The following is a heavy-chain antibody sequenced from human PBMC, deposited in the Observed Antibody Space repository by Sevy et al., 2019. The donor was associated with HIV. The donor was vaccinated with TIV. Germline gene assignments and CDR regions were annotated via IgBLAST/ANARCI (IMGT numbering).Heavy chain of an antibody. CDR2: ISSTSAYI. J-gene: IGHJ4*02. D-gene: IGHD1-1*01. CDR1: GFTFSSYR. Sequence: GGSLTLSCAASGFTFSSYRMTWVRHAPGKGLEWVSCISSTSAYINYADSVKGRFTISRDNAKNLLYLQMDSLRAEDTAVYYCARAVLEISTWRSDYWGQGTLVTVSS. V-gene: IGHV3-21*01. CDR3: ARAVLEISTWRSDY.